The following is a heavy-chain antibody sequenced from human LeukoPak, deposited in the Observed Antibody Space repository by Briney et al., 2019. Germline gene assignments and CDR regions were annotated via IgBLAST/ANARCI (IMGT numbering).Heavy chain of an antibody. CDR3: ARGYSYGYVDAFDI. V-gene: IGHV3-7*03. D-gene: IGHD5-18*01. CDR2: IKYDGSED. J-gene: IGHJ3*02. CDR1: GFTFSRYW. Sequence: GGSLRLSCAASGFTFSRYWMSWMRQAPGKGLEWVANIKYDGSEDYYVDSVKGRFTISRDNAKNSLYLQMNSLRAEVTALYHCARGYSYGYVDAFDIWGQGTMVTVSS.